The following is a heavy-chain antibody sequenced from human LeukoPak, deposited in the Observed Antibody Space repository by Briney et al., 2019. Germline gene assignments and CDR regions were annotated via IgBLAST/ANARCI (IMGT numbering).Heavy chain of an antibody. Sequence: PSETLSLTCTVSGGSISSYYWSWIRQPAGKGLEWIGRIYTSGSTNYNPSLKSRVTMSVDTSKNQFSLKLSSVTAADTAVYYCARAAYLKSFLVDIVATYAFDIWGQGTMVTVSS. D-gene: IGHD5-12*01. CDR2: IYTSGST. V-gene: IGHV4-4*07. J-gene: IGHJ3*02. CDR1: GGSISSYY. CDR3: ARAAYLKSFLVDIVATYAFDI.